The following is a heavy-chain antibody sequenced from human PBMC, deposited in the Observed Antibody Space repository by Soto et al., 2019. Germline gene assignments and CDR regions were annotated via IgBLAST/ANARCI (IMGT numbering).Heavy chain of an antibody. CDR1: GGSVSSGSYY. J-gene: IGHJ4*02. D-gene: IGHD4-4*01. V-gene: IGHV4-61*01. CDR2: IYYSGST. CDR3: ARTLGPQVTGYVDSDYRWTIDQ. Sequence: SETLSLTCTVSGGSVSSGSYYWSWIRQPPGKGLEWIGYIYYSGSTNYNPSLKSRVTISVDTSKNQFSLKLSSVTAADTGVYFCARTLGPQVTGYVDSDYRWTIDQWGQGTLVTVSS.